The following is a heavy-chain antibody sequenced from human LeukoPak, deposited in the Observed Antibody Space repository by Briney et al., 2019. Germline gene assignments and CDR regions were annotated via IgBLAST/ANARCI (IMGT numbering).Heavy chain of an antibody. CDR3: ARDPAYSSSFLYYYYMDV. V-gene: IGHV1-18*01. CDR1: GYTFTSYG. D-gene: IGHD6-13*01. CDR2: MSAYNGNT. Sequence: ASVKVSCKASGYTFTSYGISWVRQAPGQGLEWMGWMSAYNGNTNYAQKLQGRVTMTTDTSTSTAYMELRSLRSDDTAVYYCARDPAYSSSFLYYYYMDVWGKGTTVTVSS. J-gene: IGHJ6*03.